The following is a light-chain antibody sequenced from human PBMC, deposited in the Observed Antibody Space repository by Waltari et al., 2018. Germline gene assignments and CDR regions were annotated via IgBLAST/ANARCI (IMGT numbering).Light chain of an antibody. V-gene: IGLV1-40*01. J-gene: IGLJ2*01. CDR1: GSNIGAGYV. Sequence: QSVPTQPPSVSGAPGQSVTLSCTGSGSNIGAGYVVHWYQQLPGKAPKLLIYGTSTRPLGVPDRYFGSQSGTSASLAITGLQAEDEADYYCQSYDTSLSVVFGGGTKLTVL. CDR2: GTS. CDR3: QSYDTSLSVV.